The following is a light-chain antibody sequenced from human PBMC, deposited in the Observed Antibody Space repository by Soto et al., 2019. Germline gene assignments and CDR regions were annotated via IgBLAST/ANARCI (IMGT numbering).Light chain of an antibody. J-gene: IGKJ1*01. CDR3: QQYSVYWT. V-gene: IGKV1-5*03. Sequence: DIQMTQSPSTLSGSVGDRVTITCRASQTISSWLAWYQQKPGKAPTLLIYKASTLKSGVPSRFSGSGSGTEFTLTISSLQPDDFATYYCQQYSVYWTFGQGTKVDIK. CDR2: KAS. CDR1: QTISSW.